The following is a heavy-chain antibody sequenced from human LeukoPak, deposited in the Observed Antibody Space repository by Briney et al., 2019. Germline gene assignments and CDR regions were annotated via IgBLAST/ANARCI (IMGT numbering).Heavy chain of an antibody. CDR2: IWYDGSNN. CDR3: ARDLYYYGSGPGGY. J-gene: IGHJ4*02. CDR1: GFTFSSYG. Sequence: GGSLRLSCAASGFTFSSYGMHWVRQAPGKGLEWVAVIWYDGSNNYYADSVKGRFTISRDNSKNTLYLQMNSLRAEDTAVYYCARDLYYYGSGPGGYWGQGTLVTVSS. V-gene: IGHV3-33*01. D-gene: IGHD3-10*01.